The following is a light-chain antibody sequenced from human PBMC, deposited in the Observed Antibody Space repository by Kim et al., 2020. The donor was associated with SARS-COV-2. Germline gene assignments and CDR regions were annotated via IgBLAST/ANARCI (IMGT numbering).Light chain of an antibody. CDR1: SSNIGDGY. CDR3: GTWDSSLSAGV. Sequence: QSVLTQPPSVSAAPGQRISISCSGSSSNIGDGYVSWYQQVPGTAPKLLIYDSIKRPSGIPDRFSGSKSGTSATLDISGLQTGDEADYYCGTWDSSLSAGVFGRDPADRP. V-gene: IGLV1-51*01. CDR2: DSI. J-gene: IGLJ3*02.